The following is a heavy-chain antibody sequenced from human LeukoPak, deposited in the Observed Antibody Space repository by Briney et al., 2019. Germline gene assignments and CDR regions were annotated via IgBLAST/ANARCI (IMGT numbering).Heavy chain of an antibody. V-gene: IGHV1-18*01. D-gene: IGHD4-17*01. CDR2: ISAYNGNT. CDR3: ARDNYGDYEFDY. CDR1: GYTFTSYG. Sequence: GASVKVSCKASGYTFTSYGISWVRQAPGQGLEWMGWISAYNGNTNYAQKFQGRVTITADKSTSTAYVELSSLRSEDTAVYYCARDNYGDYEFDYWGQGTLVTVSS. J-gene: IGHJ4*02.